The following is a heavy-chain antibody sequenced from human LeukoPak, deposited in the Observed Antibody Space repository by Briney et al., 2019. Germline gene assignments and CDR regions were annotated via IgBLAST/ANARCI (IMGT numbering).Heavy chain of an antibody. J-gene: IGHJ4*02. CDR1: GFTFSSYA. D-gene: IGHD6-19*01. CDR2: IFGSGGST. V-gene: IGHV3-23*01. Sequence: GGSLRLSCAASGFTFSSYAMYWVRQAPGKGLEWVSGIFGSGGSTHYADSVKGRFTISRDNSKNTVYLQMNSLRAEDTAVYYCAKTTTGYSSGRFPGWPVDYWGQETLVTVSS. CDR3: AKTTTGYSSGRFPGWPVDY.